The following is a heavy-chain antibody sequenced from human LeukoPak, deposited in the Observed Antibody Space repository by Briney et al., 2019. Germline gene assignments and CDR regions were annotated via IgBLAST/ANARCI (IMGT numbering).Heavy chain of an antibody. V-gene: IGHV3-30-3*01. CDR3: ASQRQWDWFDP. CDR2: ISYDGSNK. J-gene: IGHJ5*02. D-gene: IGHD2-8*01. Sequence: QSGGSLRLSCAASGFTFSSYAMHWVRPAPGEGLGWVAVISYDGSNKYYADSVKGRFTISRDNSKNTLYLQMNSLRAEDTAVYYCASQRQWDWFDPWGQGTLVTVSS. CDR1: GFTFSSYA.